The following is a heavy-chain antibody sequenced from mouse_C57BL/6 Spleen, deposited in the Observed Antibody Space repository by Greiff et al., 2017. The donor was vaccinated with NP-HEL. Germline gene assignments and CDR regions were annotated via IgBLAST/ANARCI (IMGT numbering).Heavy chain of an antibody. D-gene: IGHD2-4*01. J-gene: IGHJ4*01. V-gene: IGHV1-52*01. CDR2: IDPSDSET. Sequence: VKLQQPGAELVRPGSSVKLSCKASGYTFTSYWMHWVKQRPIQGLEWIGNIDPSDSETHYNQKFKDKATLTVDKSSSTAYMQLSSLTSEDSAVYYCARWFYDYDGYAMDYWGQGTSVTVSS. CDR3: ARWFYDYDGYAMDY. CDR1: GYTFTSYW.